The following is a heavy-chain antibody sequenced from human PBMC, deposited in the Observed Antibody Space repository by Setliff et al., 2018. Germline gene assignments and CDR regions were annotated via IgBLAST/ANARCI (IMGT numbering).Heavy chain of an antibody. V-gene: IGHV1-2*02. CDR3: ARDGGEY. Sequence: ASVKVSCKASGYTFTSYDINWVRQATGQGLEWMGWINPNSGGTNYAQKFQGRVTMTRDTSISTAYMELSRLTSDDTAVYYCARDGGEYWGQGTLATVSS. J-gene: IGHJ4*02. CDR2: INPNSGGT. CDR1: GYTFTSYD. D-gene: IGHD3-16*01.